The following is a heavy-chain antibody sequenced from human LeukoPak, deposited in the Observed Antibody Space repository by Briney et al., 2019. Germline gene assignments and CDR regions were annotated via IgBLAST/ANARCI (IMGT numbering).Heavy chain of an antibody. J-gene: IGHJ4*02. D-gene: IGHD2-15*01. CDR1: GFTFSNYA. CDR2: ITGSGNDA. CDR3: AKGATGLRIVGDD. V-gene: IGHV3-23*01. Sequence: PGGSLRLSCAASGFTFSNYAMAWVRQAPGKGLEWVSTITGSGNDAYYADSVKGRFTISRDNSKNMLYLQMDSLRAEDTAVYYCAKGATGLRIVGDDWGQGTLVTASS.